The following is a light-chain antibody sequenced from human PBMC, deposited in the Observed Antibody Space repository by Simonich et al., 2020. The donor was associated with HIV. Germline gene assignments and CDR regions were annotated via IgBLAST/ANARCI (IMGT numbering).Light chain of an antibody. CDR1: QSVSTW. CDR3: QQSYSTPPYT. V-gene: IGKV1-5*03. J-gene: IGKJ2*01. CDR2: KAS. Sequence: DIQMTQSPSTLSASLGDRVTITCRASQSVSTWVAWYQQKPGKAPKLLIYKASSLESGVPLRFSGSGFGTEFTLTISSLQPEDFATYYCQQSYSTPPYTFGQGTKLEIK.